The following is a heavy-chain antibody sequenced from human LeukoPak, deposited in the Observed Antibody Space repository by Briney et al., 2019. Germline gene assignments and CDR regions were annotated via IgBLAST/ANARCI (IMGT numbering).Heavy chain of an antibody. CDR1: GFTFSSYG. CDR3: AKVKEMYSSGSYYFDY. J-gene: IGHJ4*02. CDR2: ISYDGFNP. Sequence: GGSLRLSCAASGFTFSSYGMHWVRQAPGKGLEWVAVISYDGFNPYYADSVKGRFPISRDNSKNTLWLQMNSLRAEDTAVYYCAKVKEMYSSGSYYFDYWGQGTLVTVSS. V-gene: IGHV3-30*18. D-gene: IGHD6-19*01.